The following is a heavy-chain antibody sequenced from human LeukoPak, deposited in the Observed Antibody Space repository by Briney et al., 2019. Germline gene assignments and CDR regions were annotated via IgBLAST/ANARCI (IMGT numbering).Heavy chain of an antibody. CDR1: GGSISSRTYY. J-gene: IGHJ4*02. Sequence: SETLSLTCTVSGGSISSRTYYWGWVRQPPGEGPEWIASVHYSGTTYYNPSLKSRVTISVDTSKNQFSLKLTSVTAADTTVYYCARHGDLYYFDYWGQGTLVTVSS. V-gene: IGHV4-39*01. CDR3: ARHGDLYYFDY. D-gene: IGHD7-27*01. CDR2: VHYSGTT.